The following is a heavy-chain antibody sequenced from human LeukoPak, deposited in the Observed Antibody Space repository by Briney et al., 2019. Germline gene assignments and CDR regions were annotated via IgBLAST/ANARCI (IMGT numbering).Heavy chain of an antibody. CDR2: INWNGGST. Sequence: GGSLRLSCAASGFTFDDYGMSWVRQAPGKGLELVSGINWNGGSTGYADSVKGRFTISRDNAKNSLYLQMNSLRAEDTALYYCARVIAAAVFNYYYYMDVWGKGTTVTVSS. J-gene: IGHJ6*03. V-gene: IGHV3-20*04. D-gene: IGHD6-13*01. CDR1: GFTFDDYG. CDR3: ARVIAAAVFNYYYYMDV.